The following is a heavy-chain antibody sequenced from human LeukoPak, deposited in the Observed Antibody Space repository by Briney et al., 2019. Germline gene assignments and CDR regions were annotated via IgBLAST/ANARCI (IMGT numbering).Heavy chain of an antibody. CDR1: GFTFSTYA. J-gene: IGHJ4*02. D-gene: IGHD1-14*01. CDR3: ARDPEG. CDR2: IKQDGSEK. V-gene: IGHV3-7*01. Sequence: PGGSLRLSCAASGFTFSTYAMSWVRQAPGKGLEWVANIKQDGSEKYYVDSVKGRFTISRDNAKNSLYLQMNSLRAEDTAVYYCARDPEGWGQGTLVTVSS.